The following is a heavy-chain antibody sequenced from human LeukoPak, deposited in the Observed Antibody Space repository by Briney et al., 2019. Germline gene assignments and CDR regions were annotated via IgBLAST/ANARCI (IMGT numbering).Heavy chain of an antibody. Sequence: KPSETLSLTCTVSGGSISSYYWSWIRQPPGKGLEWLGYIYYSGSTNYNPSLKSRVTISVDTSKNQFSLKLSSVTAADTAVYYCARVLAAAGTGWFDPWGQGTLVTVSS. J-gene: IGHJ5*02. V-gene: IGHV4-59*08. CDR2: IYYSGST. D-gene: IGHD6-13*01. CDR3: ARVLAAAGTGWFDP. CDR1: GGSISSYY.